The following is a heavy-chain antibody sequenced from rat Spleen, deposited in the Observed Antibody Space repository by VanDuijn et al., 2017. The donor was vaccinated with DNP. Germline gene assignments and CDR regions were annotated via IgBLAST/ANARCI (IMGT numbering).Heavy chain of an antibody. D-gene: IGHD4-3*01. J-gene: IGHJ2*01. Sequence: EVQLVESEGGLVQPGRSLKLSCAASGFTFSAYYMAWVRQAPAKGLEWVAYIGSAAYAPYYGDSVKGRFTISRDNAKSTLYLQMNSLRSEDMATYYCVRWNSGHFDYWGQGVMVTVSS. V-gene: IGHV5-22*01. CDR3: VRWNSGHFDY. CDR2: IGSAAYAP. CDR1: GFTFSAYY.